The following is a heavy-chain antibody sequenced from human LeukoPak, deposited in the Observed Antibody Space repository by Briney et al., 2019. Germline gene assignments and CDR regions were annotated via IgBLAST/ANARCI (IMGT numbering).Heavy chain of an antibody. CDR3: ARDTATVATIIPGRWFDP. Sequence: GSSVKVSCKASGGTFSSYAISWVRQAPGQGLEWMGSIIPIFGTANYAQKFQGRVTITTDESTSTAYMELSSLRSEDTAVYYCARDTATVATIIPGRWFDPWGQGTLVTVSS. D-gene: IGHD5-12*01. CDR2: IIPIFGTA. CDR1: GGTFSSYA. J-gene: IGHJ5*02. V-gene: IGHV1-69*05.